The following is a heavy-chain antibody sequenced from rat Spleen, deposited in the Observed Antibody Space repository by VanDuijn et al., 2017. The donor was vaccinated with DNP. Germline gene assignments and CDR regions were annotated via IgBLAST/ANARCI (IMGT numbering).Heavy chain of an antibody. CDR3: AVLGRYY. J-gene: IGHJ2*01. V-gene: IGHV2-41*01. CDR2: IWKHGAT. Sequence: QVQLKESGPGLVQPSQTLSLTCTVAGFSLTSYNVHWVRQPPGKGLEWMGVIWKHGATRYNSALKSRLSFSKATSKSQVFLKMNSVQTEDTAMYFCAVLGRYYWGHGVMVPVSS. CDR1: GFSLTSYN.